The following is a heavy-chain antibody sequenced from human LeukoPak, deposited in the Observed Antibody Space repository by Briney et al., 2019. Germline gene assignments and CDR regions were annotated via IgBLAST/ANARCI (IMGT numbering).Heavy chain of an antibody. CDR1: GFTFSSYA. Sequence: GRSLRLSCAASGFTFSSYAMSWVRQAPGKGLEWVSTISGSGGSTYYADSVKGRFTISRDNSKNTLYLQMNSLRAEDTAVYYCTKEAGYYDSSGYYYGYFDYWGQGTLVTVSS. CDR2: ISGSGGST. V-gene: IGHV3-23*01. CDR3: TKEAGYYDSSGYYYGYFDY. D-gene: IGHD3-22*01. J-gene: IGHJ4*02.